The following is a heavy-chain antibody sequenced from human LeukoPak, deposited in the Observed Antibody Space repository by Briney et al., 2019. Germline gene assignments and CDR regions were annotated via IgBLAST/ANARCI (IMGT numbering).Heavy chain of an antibody. CDR3: ARASTYYYGSGSYIDY. V-gene: IGHV3-64*01. J-gene: IGHJ4*02. D-gene: IGHD3-10*01. CDR2: LSSNGGST. Sequence: PGGSLRLSCAASGFTFSSYAIHWVRQAPGKGLEYVSALSSNGGSTYYANSVKGRFIISRDNSKNTLYLQMGSLRAEDMAVYYCARASTYYYGSGSYIDYWGQGTLVTVSS. CDR1: GFTFSSYA.